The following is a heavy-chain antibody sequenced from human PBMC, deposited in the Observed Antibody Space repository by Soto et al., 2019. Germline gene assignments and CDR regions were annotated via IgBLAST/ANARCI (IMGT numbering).Heavy chain of an antibody. CDR3: ARILASPPYYCYYYMDA. J-gene: IGHJ6*03. V-gene: IGHV4-59*08. Sequence: QVQLQESGPGLVKPSETLSLTCTVSGGSISSFYWSWIRQTPGKGLEWIAYIYYSGTTNHNSTLTSRVTTSVDTSTNQFSLKLRSVTAADTAVYYCARILASPPYYCYYYMDAWGTGTTVTVSS. CDR1: GGSISSFY. CDR2: IYYSGTT. D-gene: IGHD3-3*02.